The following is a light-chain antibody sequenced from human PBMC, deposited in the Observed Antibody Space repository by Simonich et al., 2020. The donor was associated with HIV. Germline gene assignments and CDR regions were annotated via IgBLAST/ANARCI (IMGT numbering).Light chain of an antibody. CDR2: EGS. Sequence: QSALTQPASVSGSPGQSITISCTGTSSDVGSYNFVSWYQQHPGKAPKPMIYEGSKRPSGVSNRFSGSKSGNTASLTISGLEAEDEAYYYCCSYAGSSPYVVFGGGTKLTVL. J-gene: IGLJ2*01. CDR1: SSDVGSYNF. V-gene: IGLV2-23*01. CDR3: CSYAGSSPYVV.